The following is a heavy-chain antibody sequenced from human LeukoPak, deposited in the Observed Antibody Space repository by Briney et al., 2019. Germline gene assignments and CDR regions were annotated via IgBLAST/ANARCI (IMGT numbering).Heavy chain of an antibody. CDR1: GFTFSSYW. Sequence: PGGSLRLSCAASGFTFSSYWMSWVRQAPGKGLEWVANIKEDGSEKNYVDSVKGRFTISRDNAKNSLYLQMNILRAEDTAVYYCARGPSYYFDYWGQGTLVTVSS. CDR2: IKEDGSEK. CDR3: ARGPSYYFDY. V-gene: IGHV3-7*05. J-gene: IGHJ4*02.